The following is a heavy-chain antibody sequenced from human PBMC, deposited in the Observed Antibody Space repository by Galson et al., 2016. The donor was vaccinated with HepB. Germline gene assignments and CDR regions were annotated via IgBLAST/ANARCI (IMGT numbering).Heavy chain of an antibody. J-gene: IGHJ4*02. D-gene: IGHD6-13*01. CDR2: IYHTGRA. CDR1: GASISSGYW. V-gene: IGHV4/OR15-8*01. CDR3: ARVNTRSTAWLED. Sequence: SETLSLTCVVSGASISSGYWWSWVRQPPGRGLEWIGEIYHTGRANYSPSLKSRVTISVDKSKNQFSLTLNSVTAADTAVYYCARVNTRSTAWLEDWGQGTALTVSS.